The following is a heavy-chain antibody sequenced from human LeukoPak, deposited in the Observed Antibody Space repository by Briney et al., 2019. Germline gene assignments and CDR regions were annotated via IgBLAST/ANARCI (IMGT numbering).Heavy chain of an antibody. CDR1: GYTFTVYY. J-gene: IGHJ5*02. Sequence: EASVKVSCKASGYTFTVYYMHWVRQAPGQGLEWMGWINPNSGGTNYAQKFQGRVTMTRDTSMSAAYMEISRLTYDDTAVYYRGRGIQSFDPWGQGTLVTVSS. V-gene: IGHV1-2*02. CDR2: INPNSGGT. CDR3: GRGIQSFDP.